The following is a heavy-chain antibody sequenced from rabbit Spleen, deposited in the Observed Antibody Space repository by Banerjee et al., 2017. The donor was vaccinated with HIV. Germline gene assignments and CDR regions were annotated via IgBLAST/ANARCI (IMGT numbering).Heavy chain of an antibody. CDR2: IDTGSSDIT. V-gene: IGHV1S40*01. J-gene: IGHJ4*01. CDR1: GSDINACS. CDR3: AKSTAGYGGVGTTNL. D-gene: IGHD4-2*01. Sequence: QSLEESGGDLVKPGASLTLTCTASGSDINACSLCWVRQAPGKGLEWIACIDTGSSDITYYASWAKGRFTISRTSSTTVTLQMTSLTAADTATYFCAKSTAGYGGVGTTNLWGPGTLVTVS.